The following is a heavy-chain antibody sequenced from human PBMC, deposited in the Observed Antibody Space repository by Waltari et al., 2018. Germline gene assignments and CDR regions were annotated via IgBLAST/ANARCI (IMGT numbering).Heavy chain of an antibody. J-gene: IGHJ4*02. CDR2: IYYSGTT. CDR1: GGSISNYF. V-gene: IGHV4-59*08. CDR3: ARQDPRTGDFFDY. D-gene: IGHD7-27*01. Sequence: QVQLQESGPGLVKPSETLSLTCTISGGSISNYFWSWIRQPPGKGLEWIGYIYYSGTTNYNPSLKSRVTISVDTSKNQFSLKLSSVTAADTAVYYCARQDPRTGDFFDYWGQGTLVTVSS.